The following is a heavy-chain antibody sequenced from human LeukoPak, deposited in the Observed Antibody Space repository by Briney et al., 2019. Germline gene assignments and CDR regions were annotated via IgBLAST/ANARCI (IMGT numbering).Heavy chain of an antibody. J-gene: IGHJ6*02. Sequence: GGSLRLSCAASGFTFSSYGMHWVRQAPGKGLEWVAVISYDGSNKYYADSVKGRFTISRDNSKNTLYLQMNSLRAEDTAVYYCARGGVVVPAAIDYGMDVWGQGTTVTVSS. CDR3: ARGGVVVPAAIDYGMDV. CDR1: GFTFSSYG. V-gene: IGHV3-30*03. D-gene: IGHD2-2*01. CDR2: ISYDGSNK.